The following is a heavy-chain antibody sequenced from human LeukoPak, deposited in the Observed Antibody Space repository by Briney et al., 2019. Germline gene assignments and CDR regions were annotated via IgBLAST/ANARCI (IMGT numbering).Heavy chain of an antibody. V-gene: IGHV3-23*01. CDR2: IGGSGGST. Sequence: GGSLRLSCAASGFTFSSYAMSWVRQAPGKGLEWVSAIGGSGGSTYYADSVKGRFTISRDNSKNTLYLQMNSLRAEDTAVYYCAKGTKQSDALPSDYWGQGTLVTVSS. D-gene: IGHD6-19*01. J-gene: IGHJ4*02. CDR1: GFTFSSYA. CDR3: AKGTKQSDALPSDY.